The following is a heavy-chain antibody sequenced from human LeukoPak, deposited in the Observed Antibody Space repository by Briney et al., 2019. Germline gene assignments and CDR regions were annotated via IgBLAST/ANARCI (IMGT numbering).Heavy chain of an antibody. V-gene: IGHV4-34*01. J-gene: IGHJ4*02. CDR1: GGSFSGYY. Sequence: SETLSLTCAVYGGSFSGYYWSWIRQPPGKGLEWIGSIYYSGSTYYNPSLKSRVTISVDTSKNQFSLKLSSVTAADTAMYYCARHTGSSGWHEDYWGQGTLVTVSS. CDR2: IYYSGST. CDR3: ARHTGSSGWHEDY. D-gene: IGHD6-19*01.